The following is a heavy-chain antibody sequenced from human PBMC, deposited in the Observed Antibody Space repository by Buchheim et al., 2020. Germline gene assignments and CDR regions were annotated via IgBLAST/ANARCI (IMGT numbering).Heavy chain of an antibody. D-gene: IGHD2-2*01. V-gene: IGHV3-23*01. CDR2: VSSGGGST. J-gene: IGHJ4*02. Sequence: EVQLLESGGGLVQPGGSLRLSCAASGFSFSSYAMTWVRQAPGKGLEFVSAVSSGGGSTNYADSVKGRFTISRDNSRNTLYLQMNGLRAEDTALYYCAKYPSPLYYFDYWGQGTL. CDR1: GFSFSSYA. CDR3: AKYPSPLYYFDY.